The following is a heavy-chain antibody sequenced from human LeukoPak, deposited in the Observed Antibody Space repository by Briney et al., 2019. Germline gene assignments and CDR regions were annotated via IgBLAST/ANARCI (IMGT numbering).Heavy chain of an antibody. D-gene: IGHD6-25*01. J-gene: IGHJ4*01. Sequence: GGSLRLSCAASGFTFTSYAVNWVRQAPGKGLDWVSAISGDGSFIYYTESVKGRFTISRDSSKSTVYLQMNSLRAEDTAIYYCGRGVGGSLSGALFDYGG. CDR3: GRGVGGSLSGALFDY. CDR1: GFTFTSYA. CDR2: ISGDGSFI. V-gene: IGHV3-23*01.